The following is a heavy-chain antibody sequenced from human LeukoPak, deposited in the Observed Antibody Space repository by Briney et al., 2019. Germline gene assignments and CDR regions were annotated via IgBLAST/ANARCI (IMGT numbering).Heavy chain of an antibody. CDR2: IGGSSSSI. V-gene: IGHV3-21*01. J-gene: IGHJ4*02. Sequence: GGSLTLSCAASGFTFSSYSMNWVRQAPGKGLEWVSSIGGSSSSIYYADSLKGRFTISRDNAKNSLYLQMNSLRAEDTAVYYCAREESEGFDYWGQGTLVTVSS. CDR3: AREESEGFDY. D-gene: IGHD1-14*01. CDR1: GFTFSSYS.